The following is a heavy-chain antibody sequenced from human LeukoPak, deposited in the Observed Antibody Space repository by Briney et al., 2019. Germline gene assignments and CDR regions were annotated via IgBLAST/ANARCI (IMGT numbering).Heavy chain of an antibody. CDR1: GFTFSSYG. CDR2: ISYDGSNK. D-gene: IGHD2-21*01. J-gene: IGHJ2*01. V-gene: IGHV3-30*03. Sequence: GRSLRPSCAASGFTFSSYGMHWVRQAPGKGLEWVAVISYDGSNKYYADSVKGRFTISRDNSKNTLYLQMNSLRAEDTAVYYCARDLFLWYFDLWGRGTLVTVSS. CDR3: ARDLFLWYFDL.